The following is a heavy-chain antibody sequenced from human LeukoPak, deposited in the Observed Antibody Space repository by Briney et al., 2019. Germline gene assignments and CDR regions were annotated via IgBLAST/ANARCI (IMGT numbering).Heavy chain of an antibody. CDR1: GFSFSSYG. CDR3: ARDSTPLAESYCHHYGLDV. Sequence: GGSLRLSCAASGFSFSSYGMHWVRQAPGKGLEWVAVIWYDGSKKYYADSVKGRFIISRDNSRNTLYLQMNSLRVEDTTVYYCARDSTPLAESYCHHYGLDVWGQGTTVSVSS. CDR2: IWYDGSKK. V-gene: IGHV3-33*01. D-gene: IGHD6-19*01. J-gene: IGHJ6*02.